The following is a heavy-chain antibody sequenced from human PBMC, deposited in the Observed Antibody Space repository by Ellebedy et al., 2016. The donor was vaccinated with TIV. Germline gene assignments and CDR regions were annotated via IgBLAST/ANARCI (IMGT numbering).Heavy chain of an antibody. J-gene: IGHJ4*02. D-gene: IGHD3-10*01. V-gene: IGHV4-61*03. CDR2: IYLNGDT. CDR3: ARVVRVQTFYFDF. Sequence: GSLRLXXAVSGGSVNTYDYFWSWIRQSPGKGLEWLGYIYLNGDTNYNPSLGSRVTISIDTSNNLFSLRLSSVTATDTALYYCARVVRVQTFYFDFWGRGTMVTVSS. CDR1: GGSVNTYDYF.